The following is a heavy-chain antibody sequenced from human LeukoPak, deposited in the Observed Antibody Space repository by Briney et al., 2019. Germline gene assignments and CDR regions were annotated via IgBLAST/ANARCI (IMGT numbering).Heavy chain of an antibody. V-gene: IGHV3-30*02. D-gene: IGHD3-10*01. Sequence: GGSLRLSCAASGFTFGSYAMHWVRQAPGKGLGWVAFTRYDGTIKYYSDSVKGRFTISRDNSKNTLYLQMSSLRLEDTAVYYCAKDLELTMIRGVCEYWGQGTLVTVSS. J-gene: IGHJ4*02. CDR1: GFTFGSYA. CDR3: AKDLELTMIRGVCEY. CDR2: TRYDGTIK.